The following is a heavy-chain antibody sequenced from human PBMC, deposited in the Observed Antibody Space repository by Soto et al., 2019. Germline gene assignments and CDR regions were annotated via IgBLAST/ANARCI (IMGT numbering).Heavy chain of an antibody. CDR1: GFTFSSYE. J-gene: IGHJ4*02. CDR3: ARDMGYSGFDY. V-gene: IGHV3-48*03. D-gene: IGHD4-4*01. Sequence: EVQVVESGGGLVQPGGSLRLSCAASGFTFSSYEMNWVRQAPGKGLEWVSYISSSGSTIHYADSAKGRFTISRDNAKNSLYLQLGSLRVEDTAVYYCARDMGYSGFDYWGQGTLVTVSS. CDR2: ISSSGSTI.